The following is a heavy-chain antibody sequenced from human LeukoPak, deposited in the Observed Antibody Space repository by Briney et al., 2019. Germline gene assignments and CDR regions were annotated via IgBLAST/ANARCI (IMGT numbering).Heavy chain of an antibody. J-gene: IGHJ3*02. CDR2: IWYDGSYK. CDR3: ARWGITAAHDAFDI. CDR1: GFTFRRYT. Sequence: GGSLRLSCAASGFTFRRYTLNWVRQAPGKGLEWVAVIWYDGSYKYYADSVKGRFTISRDNSKSTLHLQMDSLRAEDTAVYYCARWGITAAHDAFDIWGQGTMVTVSS. D-gene: IGHD6-13*01. V-gene: IGHV3-33*08.